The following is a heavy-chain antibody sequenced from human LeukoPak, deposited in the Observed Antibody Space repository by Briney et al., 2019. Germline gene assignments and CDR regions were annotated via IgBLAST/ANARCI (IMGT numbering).Heavy chain of an antibody. CDR3: ARDFSSGWGFDY. Sequence: GGSLRLSCEASGFTFSSYAMHWVRQAPGKGLEWVAVISYDGSNKYYADSVKGRFTISRDNSKNALYLQMNSLRAEDTAVYYCARDFSSGWGFDYWGQGTLVTVSS. V-gene: IGHV3-30*04. J-gene: IGHJ4*02. CDR1: GFTFSSYA. CDR2: ISYDGSNK. D-gene: IGHD6-19*01.